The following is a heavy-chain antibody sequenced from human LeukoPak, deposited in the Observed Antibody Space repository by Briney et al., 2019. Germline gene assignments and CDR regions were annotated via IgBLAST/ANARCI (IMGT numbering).Heavy chain of an antibody. CDR3: ARACNTMVRAGTKYFDY. V-gene: IGHV4-39*07. J-gene: IGHJ4*02. Sequence: SETLSLTCTVPGGSISSSSYYWGWTRQPPGKGLEWIGEINHSGSTNYNPSLKSRVTISVDTSKNQFSLKLSSVTAADTAVYYCARACNTMVRAGTKYFDYWGQGTLVTVSS. CDR1: GGSISSSSYY. D-gene: IGHD3-10*01. CDR2: INHSGST.